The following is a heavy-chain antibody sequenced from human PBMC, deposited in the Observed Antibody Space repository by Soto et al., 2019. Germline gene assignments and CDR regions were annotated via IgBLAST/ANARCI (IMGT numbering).Heavy chain of an antibody. Sequence: QVQLVQSGAEVKKPGASVKVSCKASGYTFTSYAMHWVRQAPGQRLEWMGWINAGNGNTKYSQKFQGRVTITRDTDASTAYMELSSLRSEDTAVYYCARSSGYYVIDYWGQGTLVTVSS. J-gene: IGHJ4*02. CDR3: ARSSGYYVIDY. V-gene: IGHV1-3*01. CDR1: GYTFTSYA. CDR2: INAGNGNT. D-gene: IGHD3-22*01.